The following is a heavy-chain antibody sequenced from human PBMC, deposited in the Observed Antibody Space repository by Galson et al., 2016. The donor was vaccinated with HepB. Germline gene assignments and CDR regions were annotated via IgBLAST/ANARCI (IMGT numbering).Heavy chain of an antibody. D-gene: IGHD6-13*01. CDR1: GFGFDEFG. Sequence: RLSCAASGFGFDEFGMHWVRQGPGKGLEWVSRLRRDGTVIGYADSVKGRFTISRDNAKNTLFLQMNSLRVDDTAVYYCTRGGAAAGKEFDYWGQGTLVTVST. CDR2: LRRDGTVI. J-gene: IGHJ4*02. CDR3: TRGGAAAGKEFDY. V-gene: IGHV3-74*01.